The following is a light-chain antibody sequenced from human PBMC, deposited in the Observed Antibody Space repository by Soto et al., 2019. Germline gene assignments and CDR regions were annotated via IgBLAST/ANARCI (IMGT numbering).Light chain of an antibody. J-gene: IGLJ2*01. CDR3: LLSYRGAGEV. CDR1: TGAVTSGHY. Sequence: QAVVTQEPSLTVSPGGTVTLTCGSSTGAVTSGHYPYWFQQKPGQAPRTLIYDTSNKHSWTPARFSGSLLGGKATLTLSGAQPEDEADYYCLLSYRGAGEVFGGGTKVTV. V-gene: IGLV7-46*01. CDR2: DTS.